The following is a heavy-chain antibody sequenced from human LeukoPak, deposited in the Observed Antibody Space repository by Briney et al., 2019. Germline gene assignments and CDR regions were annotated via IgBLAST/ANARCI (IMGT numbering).Heavy chain of an antibody. J-gene: IGHJ6*04. CDR2: INHSGST. CDR3: ARRGITMVRGVIGYYYYYGMDV. V-gene: IGHV4-34*01. CDR1: GGSFSGYY. Sequence: SETLSFTCAVYGGSFSGYYWSWIRQPPGKGLEWIGEINHSGSTNYNPSLKSRVTISVDTSKNQFSLKLSSVTAADTAVYYCARRGITMVRGVIGYYYYYGMDVWGKGTTVTVSS. D-gene: IGHD3-10*01.